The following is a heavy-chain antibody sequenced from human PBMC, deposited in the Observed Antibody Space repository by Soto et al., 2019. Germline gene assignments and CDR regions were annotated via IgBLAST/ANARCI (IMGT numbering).Heavy chain of an antibody. Sequence: VGSLRLSCAASGFTFNIYGMNWVRQAPGKGLEWVAVIWYDGSVKDYADSMKGRFTISRDNSQNTLYLQMNSLRAEDTAVYYCARDGRDYGSGSYPIDYWGQGTLVTVSS. CDR3: ARDGRDYGSGSYPIDY. V-gene: IGHV3-33*01. CDR2: IWYDGSVK. CDR1: GFTFNIYG. D-gene: IGHD3-10*01. J-gene: IGHJ4*02.